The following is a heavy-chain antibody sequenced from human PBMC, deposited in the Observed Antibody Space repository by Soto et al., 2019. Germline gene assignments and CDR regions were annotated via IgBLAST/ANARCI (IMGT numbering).Heavy chain of an antibody. J-gene: IGHJ4*02. CDR2: IYPGDSDT. CDR3: ARREVTYYYGSGSYXFDY. D-gene: IGHD3-10*01. V-gene: IGHV5-51*01. CDR1: GHSFTTYW. Sequence: GESLKISCKGSGHSFTTYWIGWVRQMPGKGLEWMGIIYPGDSDTRYSPSFQGQVTISAGKSISTAYLQWSSLKASDTAMYYCARREVTYYYGSGSYXFDYWGQGTLVTVSS.